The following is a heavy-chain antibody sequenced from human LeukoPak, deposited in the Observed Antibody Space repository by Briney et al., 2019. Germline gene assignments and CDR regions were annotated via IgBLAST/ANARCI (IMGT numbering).Heavy chain of an antibody. CDR2: INHSGST. Sequence: PSETLSLTCAVYGGSFSGYYWSWIRQPPGKGLEWIGEINHSGSTNYNPSLKSRVTISVDTSKNQFSLKLSSVTAADTAVYYCASSVLRDFDWWPRVDYWGQGTLVTVSS. CDR1: GGSFSGYY. D-gene: IGHD3-9*01. J-gene: IGHJ4*02. V-gene: IGHV4-34*01. CDR3: ASSVLRDFDWWPRVDY.